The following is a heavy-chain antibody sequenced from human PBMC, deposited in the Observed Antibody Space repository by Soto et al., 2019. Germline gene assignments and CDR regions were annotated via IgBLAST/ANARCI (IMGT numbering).Heavy chain of an antibody. V-gene: IGHV3-23*01. D-gene: IGHD3-3*01. CDR1: GFTFGTYG. J-gene: IGHJ4*02. CDR2: ITGGNT. Sequence: EVQLLESGGGLIQPGGSLRLSCEASGFTFGTYGMGWVRQAPGKGLEWVSTITGGNTYYAASVSGRFTISRDNYKNTPYLQMSSLRAEDTALYYCAKDKERGGYDSDFDSWGQGTLVTVSS. CDR3: AKDKERGGYDSDFDS.